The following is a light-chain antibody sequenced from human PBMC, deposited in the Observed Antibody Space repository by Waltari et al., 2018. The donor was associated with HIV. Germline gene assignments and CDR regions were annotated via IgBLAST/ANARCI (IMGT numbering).Light chain of an antibody. Sequence: QSVLTQPPSASETPGQRVTISCSVSTSNIGSNTVNWYQQLPGTDPKLLIYTNNQRPSGVPYRFSGSKYGTSASLAISGLQSEDEAHYYCAAWDDSVNGWVFGGGTKLTVL. CDR3: AAWDDSVNGWV. J-gene: IGLJ3*02. CDR2: TNN. V-gene: IGLV1-44*01. CDR1: TSNIGSNT.